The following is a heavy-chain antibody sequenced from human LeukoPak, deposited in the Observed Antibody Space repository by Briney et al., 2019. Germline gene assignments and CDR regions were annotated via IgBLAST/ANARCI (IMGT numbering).Heavy chain of an antibody. CDR2: ISHDGNSK. Sequence: GRSVRLSCAASGFTFSDFGMHWVRQAPGKGLESVAVISHDGNSKYSADSVKGRFTISRDNSKNTLYLQMDSLRVEDTALYYCARPPRGGWEVFWGQGTLVTVSS. D-gene: IGHD3-10*01. CDR3: ARPPRGGWEVF. V-gene: IGHV3-30*03. J-gene: IGHJ4*02. CDR1: GFTFSDFG.